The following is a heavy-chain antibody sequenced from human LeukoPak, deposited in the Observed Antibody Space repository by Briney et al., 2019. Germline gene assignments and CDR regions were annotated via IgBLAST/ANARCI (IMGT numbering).Heavy chain of an antibody. CDR3: AKEKQWLVPGY. CDR1: GFTFSSYG. CDR2: ISYDGSNK. Sequence: HPGRSLRLSCAASGFTFSSYGMHWVRQAPGKGLEWVAVISYDGSNKYYADSVKGRFTISRGNSKNTLYLQMNSLRAEDTAVYYCAKEKQWLVPGYWGQGTLVTVSS. V-gene: IGHV3-30*18. D-gene: IGHD6-19*01. J-gene: IGHJ4*02.